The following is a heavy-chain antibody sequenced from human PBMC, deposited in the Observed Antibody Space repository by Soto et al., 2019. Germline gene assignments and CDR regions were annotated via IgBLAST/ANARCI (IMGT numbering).Heavy chain of an antibody. V-gene: IGHV4-39*01. CDR1: GGSISSSSYY. J-gene: IGHJ4*02. D-gene: IGHD3-10*01. Sequence: QLQLQESGPGLVKPSETLSLTCTVSGGSISSSSYYWGWIRQPPGKGLEWIGSIYYSGSTYYNPSLKSRVTISVDTSKNQFSLKQSSVAAADTAVYYCARASYYGSGGNAVPFDYWGQGTLVTVSS. CDR3: ARASYYGSGGNAVPFDY. CDR2: IYYSGST.